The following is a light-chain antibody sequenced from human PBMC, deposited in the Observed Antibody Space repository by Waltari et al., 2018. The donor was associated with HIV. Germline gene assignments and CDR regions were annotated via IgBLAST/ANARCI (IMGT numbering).Light chain of an antibody. Sequence: SYVLTQPPSVSVAPGQTARMTCGGNHIGSTILPWYQQKPGQAPVLVVYDDRDRPSGIPERFSGSNFGNTATLTITRVEAGDEADYYCQVWESSTDDHQVVFGGGTKLTVL. V-gene: IGLV3-21*02. CDR2: DDR. J-gene: IGLJ2*01. CDR3: QVWESSTDDHQVV. CDR1: HIGSTI.